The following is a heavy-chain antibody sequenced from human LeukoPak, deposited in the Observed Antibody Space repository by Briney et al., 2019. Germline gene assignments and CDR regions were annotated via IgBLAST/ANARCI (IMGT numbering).Heavy chain of an antibody. J-gene: IGHJ4*02. Sequence: GGSLRLSCAASGFSFGSYWMSWVRQAPGKGLEWVANIKQDGNEEFYVDSVKGRFTISRDNGKNPLYLHMHSLGAEDTAVYYCATDLGHSIHYFVSWGQGTLVTVSS. CDR1: GFSFGSYW. D-gene: IGHD2-21*01. CDR3: ATDLGHSIHYFVS. V-gene: IGHV3-7*01. CDR2: IKQDGNEE.